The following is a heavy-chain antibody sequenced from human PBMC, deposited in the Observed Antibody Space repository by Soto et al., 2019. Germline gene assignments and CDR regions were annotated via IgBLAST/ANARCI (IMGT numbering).Heavy chain of an antibody. J-gene: IGHJ4*02. V-gene: IGHV3-23*01. D-gene: IGHD3-3*01. CDR2: IRGSGSTT. CDR1: GFTFSSYA. Sequence: AGGSLRLSCAASGFTFSSYAMSWVRQAPGKGLEWVSGIRGSGSTTYYADSVKGRFTISRDNSDNTLYLQMNSLRAEDTAVYYCAKHRGYDFWSGYPSDYWGQGTLVTVSS. CDR3: AKHRGYDFWSGYPSDY.